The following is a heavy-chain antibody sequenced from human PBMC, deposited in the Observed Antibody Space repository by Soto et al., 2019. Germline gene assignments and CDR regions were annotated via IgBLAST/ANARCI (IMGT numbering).Heavy chain of an antibody. CDR2: INSDGSST. CDR3: ARGGIAAAGTDAFDI. CDR1: GFTFSSYW. J-gene: IGHJ3*02. Sequence: GGSLRLSCAASGFTFSSYWMHWVRQAPGKGLVWVSRINSDGSSTSYADSVKGRFTISRDNAKNTLYLQMNSLRAEDTAVYYCARGGIAAAGTDAFDIWGQGTMVTVSS. D-gene: IGHD6-13*01. V-gene: IGHV3-74*01.